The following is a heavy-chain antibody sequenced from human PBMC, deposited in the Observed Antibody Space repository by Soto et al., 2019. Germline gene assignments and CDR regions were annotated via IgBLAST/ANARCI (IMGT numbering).Heavy chain of an antibody. CDR2: SRNKANSYTT. Sequence: EVQLVESGGGLVHPGGSLRLSCAAPGFTFSDHYMDWVGQAPGKGLEWVGRSRNKANSYTTEYAASVRGRFTISRDDSKNSLYLQMNSLKTEDTAVYYCARDLGSWGQGTLVTVSS. CDR3: ARDLGS. V-gene: IGHV3-72*01. J-gene: IGHJ5*02. CDR1: GFTFSDHY.